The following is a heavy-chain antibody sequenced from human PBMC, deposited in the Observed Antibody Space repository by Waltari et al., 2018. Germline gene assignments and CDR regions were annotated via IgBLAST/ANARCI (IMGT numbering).Heavy chain of an antibody. D-gene: IGHD3-10*01. J-gene: IGHJ3*01. CDR2: LDPEEGKA. V-gene: IGHV1-69-2*01. CDR1: GDTFTDNY. CDR3: AAALGGGISASRPFHF. Sequence: EVQLLQSGAEVKKPGTPVKISCKVSGDTFTDNYIHWIQQAPGKGLQWMGVLDPEEGKAGDAEKVQGRVTMTADTSIHTAYMELTSLTSEDTAFYYCAAALGGGISASRPFHFWGQGTMITVSS.